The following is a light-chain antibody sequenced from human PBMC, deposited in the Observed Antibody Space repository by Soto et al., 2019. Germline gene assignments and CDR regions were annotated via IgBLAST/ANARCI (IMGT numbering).Light chain of an antibody. J-gene: IGKJ1*01. CDR2: GAS. Sequence: IVMTQSPGTLAVFSGESATLSCRASQSVAYKVAWYQQKPGQPPRLLMYGASMRVTGTPDRFRGSGSGTEFTLTISSLQSEDFAVYHCQQYDAWPRTFGQGTKVEIK. V-gene: IGKV3D-15*01. CDR3: QQYDAWPRT. CDR1: QSVAYK.